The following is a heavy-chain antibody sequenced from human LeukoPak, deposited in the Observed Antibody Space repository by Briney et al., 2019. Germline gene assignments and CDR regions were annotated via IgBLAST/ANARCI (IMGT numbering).Heavy chain of an antibody. J-gene: IGHJ5*02. Sequence: SETLSLTCTVSGGSISSSSYYWGWIRQPPGKGLEWIGTIHYSGSTYYNPSLKSRVTISVDTSKNQFSLKLSSVTAADTAVYYCARQYIMIAPWGQGTLVTVSS. V-gene: IGHV4-39*01. CDR3: ARQYIMIAP. CDR1: GGSISSSSYY. CDR2: IHYSGST. D-gene: IGHD3-16*01.